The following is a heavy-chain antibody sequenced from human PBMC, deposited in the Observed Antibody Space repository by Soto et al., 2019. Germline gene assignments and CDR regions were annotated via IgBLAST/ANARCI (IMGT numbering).Heavy chain of an antibody. D-gene: IGHD1-1*01. CDR3: AKAPVQLERRPVVYFDY. Sequence: PGGSLRLSCAASGFTVSTTYMNWVRQAPGKGLEWVSVIYSGGTTNYADSVKGRVTISRDNSKNTLYLQMNSLRAEDTAVYYCAKAPVQLERRPVVYFDYWGQGTLVTVSS. V-gene: IGHV3-66*01. J-gene: IGHJ4*02. CDR1: GFTVSTTY. CDR2: IYSGGTT.